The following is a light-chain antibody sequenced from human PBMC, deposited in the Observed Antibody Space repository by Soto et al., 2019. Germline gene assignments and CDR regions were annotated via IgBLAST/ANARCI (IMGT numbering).Light chain of an antibody. V-gene: IGKV3-20*01. J-gene: IGKJ1*01. CDR2: AAS. CDR3: QQYGSSSTWT. Sequence: EIVLTQSPGTLSLSPGERATLSCRASQSVSSAYLAWYQHKPGQPPTLLIYAASSRFTGIPDRFSGSGSGTDFTLNISRLEPEDFAVYYCQQYGSSSTWTFGQGTKVEIK. CDR1: QSVSSAY.